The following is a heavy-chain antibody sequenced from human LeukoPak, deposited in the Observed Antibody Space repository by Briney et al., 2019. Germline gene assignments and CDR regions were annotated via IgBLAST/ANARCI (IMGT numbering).Heavy chain of an antibody. CDR2: ISSSSSYI. CDR1: GFTFSSYS. D-gene: IGHD5-18*01. CDR3: ARLHTAMVYYFDY. Sequence: GGSLRLSCAASGFTFSSYSMNWVRQAPGKGLEWVSSISSSSSYIYYADSVKGRFTISRDNAKNSLYLQMNSLRAEDTAVYYCARLHTAMVYYFDYWGQGTLVTVSS. V-gene: IGHV3-21*01. J-gene: IGHJ4*02.